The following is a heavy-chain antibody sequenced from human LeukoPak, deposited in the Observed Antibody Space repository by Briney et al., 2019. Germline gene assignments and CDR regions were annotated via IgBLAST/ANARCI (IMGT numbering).Heavy chain of an antibody. CDR3: ARQLRSSPDV. CDR2: IYYSGST. J-gene: IGHJ6*04. D-gene: IGHD5-12*01. CDR1: GGSISSHY. Sequence: SETLSLTCTVSGGSISSHYWSWIRQPPGKGLEWIGYIYYSGSTNYNPSLKSRVTISVDTSKNQFSLKLSSVTAADTAVYYCARQLRSSPDVWGKGTTVTVSS. V-gene: IGHV4-59*11.